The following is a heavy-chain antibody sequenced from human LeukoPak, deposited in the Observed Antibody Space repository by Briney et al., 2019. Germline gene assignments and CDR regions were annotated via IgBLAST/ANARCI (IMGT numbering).Heavy chain of an antibody. V-gene: IGHV3-48*03. CDR2: ISSSGSTI. J-gene: IGHJ6*04. Sequence: GGSLRLSCAASGITFSSYEMIWVRQAPGKGLEWVSYISSSGSTIYYADSVKGRFTISRDNAKNSLYLQMNSLRAEDTAVYYCAELGITMIGGVWGKGTTVTISS. D-gene: IGHD3-10*02. CDR1: GITFSSYE. CDR3: AELGITMIGGV.